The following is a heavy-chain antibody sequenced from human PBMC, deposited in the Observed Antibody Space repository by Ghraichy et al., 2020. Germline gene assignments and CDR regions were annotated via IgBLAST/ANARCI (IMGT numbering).Heavy chain of an antibody. CDR1: GFTFSSYA. D-gene: IGHD2-2*01. CDR2: ISYDGSNK. J-gene: IGHJ6*02. Sequence: GGSLRLSCAASGFTFSSYAMHWVRQAPGKGLEWVAVISYDGSNKYYADSVKGRFTISRDNSKNTLYLQMNSLRAEDTAVYYCARDLGIPAAYAYYYGMDVWGQGTTVTVSS. CDR3: ARDLGIPAAYAYYYGMDV. V-gene: IGHV3-30*04.